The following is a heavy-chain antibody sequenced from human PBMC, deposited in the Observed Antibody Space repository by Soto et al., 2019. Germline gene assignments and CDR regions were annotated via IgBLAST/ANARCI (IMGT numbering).Heavy chain of an antibody. CDR1: GLIFTNAW. CDR2: IKSKIDGETT. V-gene: IGHV3-15*01. Sequence: PGGSLRLSCAASGLIFTNAWMTWVRQAPGKGLEWLGRIKSKIDGETTEYAAPVKGRITISRDDSKNTVYLQIHSLKTEDTAVYYCTADADWGQGTLVTSPQ. J-gene: IGHJ4*02. CDR3: TADAD.